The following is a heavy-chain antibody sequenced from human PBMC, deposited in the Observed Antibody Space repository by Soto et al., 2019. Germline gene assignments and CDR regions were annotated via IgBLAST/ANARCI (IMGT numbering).Heavy chain of an antibody. CDR3: ARVRGYYDSSGFDY. CDR2: ISGGGGSTI. V-gene: IGHV3-11*01. Sequence: GGSLRLSCAASGFTFSDHYMSWIRQAPGKGLEWVSYISGGGGSTISYADSVKGRFTISRDNAKNSLYLQMNSLRAEDTAVYYCARVRGYYDSSGFDYWGQGTLVTVSS. D-gene: IGHD3-22*01. J-gene: IGHJ4*02. CDR1: GFTFSDHY.